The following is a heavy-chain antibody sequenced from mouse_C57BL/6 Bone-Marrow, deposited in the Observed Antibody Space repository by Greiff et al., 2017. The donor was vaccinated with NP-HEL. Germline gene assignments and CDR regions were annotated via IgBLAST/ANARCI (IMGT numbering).Heavy chain of an antibody. D-gene: IGHD1-1*01. CDR3: ARGYDGSNWYFDV. Sequence: QVQLQQSGAELARPGASVKLSCTASGYTFTSYGISWVKQRTGQGLEWIGEIYPTSGNTYYNEKFKGKATLTADKSSSTAYMQLRSLTSEDSAVYFCARGYDGSNWYFDVWGTGTTVTVAS. V-gene: IGHV1-81*01. J-gene: IGHJ1*03. CDR1: GYTFTSYG. CDR2: IYPTSGNT.